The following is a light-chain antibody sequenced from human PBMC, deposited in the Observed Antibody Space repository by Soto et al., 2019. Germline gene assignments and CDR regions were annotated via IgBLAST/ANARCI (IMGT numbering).Light chain of an antibody. CDR2: AAS. V-gene: IGKV1-16*01. CDR1: QSLNDY. Sequence: DIQVTHSPSSLSASVGDRVIITFRASQSLNDYLNWYQQKPGKAPKLLIYAASSLEGGVPSRFSGSGSGTEFTLTISSLQPDDFATYYCQQYNSYLTWTFGQGTKVDIK. CDR3: QQYNSYLTWT. J-gene: IGKJ1*01.